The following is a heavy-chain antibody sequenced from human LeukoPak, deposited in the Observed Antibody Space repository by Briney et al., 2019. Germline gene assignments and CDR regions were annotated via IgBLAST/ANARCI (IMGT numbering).Heavy chain of an antibody. D-gene: IGHD6-6*01. V-gene: IGHV4-39*07. Sequence: PSETLSLTCTVSGGSISSSSYYWGWIRQPPGKGLEWIGSIYYSGSTYYNPSLKSRVTISVDTSKNQFSLKLSSVTAADTAVYYCARPAARPDYFDYWGQETLVTVSS. CDR2: IYYSGST. CDR1: GGSISSSSYY. J-gene: IGHJ4*02. CDR3: ARPAARPDYFDY.